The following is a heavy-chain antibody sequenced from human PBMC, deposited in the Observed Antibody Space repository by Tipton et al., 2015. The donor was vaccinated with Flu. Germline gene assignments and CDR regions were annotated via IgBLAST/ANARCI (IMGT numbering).Heavy chain of an antibody. J-gene: IGHJ3*02. V-gene: IGHV4-61*09. D-gene: IGHD4-23*01. CDR2: IYYSGST. CDR1: GGSISSGSYY. Sequence: TLSLTCTVSGGSISSGSYYWSWIRQPAGKGLEWIGYIYYSGSTYYNPSLKSRVTISVDTSKNQFSLKLSSVTAADTAVYYCARGLGGYGGNSAQNAFDIWGQGTMVTVSS. CDR3: ARGLGGYGGNSAQNAFDI.